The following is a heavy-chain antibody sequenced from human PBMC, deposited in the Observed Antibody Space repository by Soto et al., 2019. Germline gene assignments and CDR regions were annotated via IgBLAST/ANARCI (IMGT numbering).Heavy chain of an antibody. CDR2: MNPNSGDT. J-gene: IGHJ4*02. CDR3: ARGSFSTTVYYFDY. Sequence: SVQHYTEKGLEWMGWMNPNSGDTNYAQKFQGRVTMTRNTSISTAYMELSSLRSEDTAVYYCARGSFSTTVYYFDYWGQGTLVTLSS. V-gene: IGHV1-8*01. D-gene: IGHD1-1*01.